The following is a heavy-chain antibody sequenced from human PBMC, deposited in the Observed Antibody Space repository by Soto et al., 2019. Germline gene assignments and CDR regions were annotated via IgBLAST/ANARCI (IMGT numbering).Heavy chain of an antibody. CDR1: GFIFSNAW. CDR2: IKSKVDGETI. D-gene: IGHD6-25*01. Sequence: LRLSCVASGFIFSNAWMNWVRQVPGKGLEWVGRIKSKVDGETIDFAAPVKGRFTISRDDLKNTVYLQINSLRIDDTAVYYCATGGYFLDYWGLGTLVTVSS. CDR3: ATGGYFLDY. V-gene: IGHV3-15*01. J-gene: IGHJ4*02.